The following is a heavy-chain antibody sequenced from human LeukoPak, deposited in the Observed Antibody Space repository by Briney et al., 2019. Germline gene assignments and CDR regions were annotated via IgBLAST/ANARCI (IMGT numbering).Heavy chain of an antibody. J-gene: IGHJ4*02. D-gene: IGHD5-18*01. CDR2: IYYSGSS. Sequence: SQTLSLTCTVSGGSISSGDYSWSWIRQPPGKGLEWIGYIYYSGSSYYNPSLKSRLTISVDTSRNQFSLKLSSVTAADTAVYYCARGRGYSYKNFDSWGQGTLVTVSS. V-gene: IGHV4-30-4*01. CDR1: GGSISSGDYS. CDR3: ARGRGYSYKNFDS.